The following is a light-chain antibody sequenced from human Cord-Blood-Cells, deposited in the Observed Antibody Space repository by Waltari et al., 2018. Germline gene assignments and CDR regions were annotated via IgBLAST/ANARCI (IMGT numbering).Light chain of an antibody. J-gene: IGKJ5*01. Sequence: EIVLTQSPGSLSLSPGETVTLPCRASQSVSSSYFPWYQQKPGQDPRLLIYGASSRATGIPDRFSGSGSGTDFTLTISRMEPEDFAVYYCQQYGSSIITFGQGTRLEIK. CDR3: QQYGSSIIT. CDR1: QSVSSSY. CDR2: GAS. V-gene: IGKV3-20*01.